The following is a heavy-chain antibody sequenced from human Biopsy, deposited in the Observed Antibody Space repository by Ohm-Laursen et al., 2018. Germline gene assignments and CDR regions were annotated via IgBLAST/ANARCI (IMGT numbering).Heavy chain of an antibody. CDR1: GFTFSIEW. CDR2: VRSHFDDGAT. J-gene: IGHJ2*01. CDR3: SRVQTSPYGDWYIDV. V-gene: IGHV3-15*01. Sequence: SLRLSCAASGFTFSIEWMSWVRQAPGKGLEWVGRVRSHFDDGATDYAAPVKGRFTISRNDSEKTLYLQMNSLIIEDSALYYCSRVQTSPYGDWYIDVWGHGTLVTVSS. D-gene: IGHD4/OR15-4a*01.